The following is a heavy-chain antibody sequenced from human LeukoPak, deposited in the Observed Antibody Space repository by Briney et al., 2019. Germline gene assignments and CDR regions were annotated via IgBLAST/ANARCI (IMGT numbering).Heavy chain of an antibody. CDR1: GFTFSSYW. CDR3: ARVMGYFDWLPQGGSIDY. V-gene: IGHV3-74*01. D-gene: IGHD3-9*01. J-gene: IGHJ4*02. Sequence: GGSLRLSCGASGFTFSSYWMHWVRQAPGKGLVWVSRINSDGSSTSYADSVKGRFTISRDNAKNTLYLQMNSLRAEDTAVYYCARVMGYFDWLPQGGSIDYWGQGTLVTVSS. CDR2: INSDGSST.